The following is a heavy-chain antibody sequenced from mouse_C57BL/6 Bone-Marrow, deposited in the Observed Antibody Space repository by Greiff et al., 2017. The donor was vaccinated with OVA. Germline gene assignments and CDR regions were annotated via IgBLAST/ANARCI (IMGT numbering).Heavy chain of an antibody. CDR3: ARAYYYFDY. V-gene: IGHV5-6*02. CDR1: GFTFSSYG. D-gene: IGHD6-5*01. CDR2: ISSGGSYN. Sequence: EVKLVESGGDLVQPGGSLKLSCAASGFTFSSYGMSWVRQTPDKRLEWVATISSGGSYNYYPDSVKVRFTISRDNAKHTLYLQMSSLKSEDTAMYYCARAYYYFDYWGQGTTLTVSS. J-gene: IGHJ2*01.